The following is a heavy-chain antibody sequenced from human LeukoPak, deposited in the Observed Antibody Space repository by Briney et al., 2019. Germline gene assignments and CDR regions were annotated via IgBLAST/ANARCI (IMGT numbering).Heavy chain of an antibody. CDR2: IYPGDSDT. J-gene: IGHJ4*02. Sequence: PGESLKISCKGSGYSFTSYWIGWVRPMPGKGLEWMGIIYPGDSDTRYSPSFQGQVTISADKSISTAYLQWSSLKASDTAMYYCARFPSYYYDSSGYLAYWGQGTLVTVSS. CDR3: ARFPSYYYDSSGYLAY. V-gene: IGHV5-51*01. D-gene: IGHD3-22*01. CDR1: GYSFTSYW.